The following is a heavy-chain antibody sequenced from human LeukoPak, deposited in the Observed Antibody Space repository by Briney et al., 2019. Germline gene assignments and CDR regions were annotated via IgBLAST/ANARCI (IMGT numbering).Heavy chain of an antibody. CDR1: GGSFSGYY. CDR2: INHSGST. J-gene: IGHJ4*02. Sequence: SETLSLTCAVYGGSFSGYYWSWIRQPPGKGLEWIGEINHSGSTNYNPSLKSRVTISVDTSKNQFSLKLSSVTAADTAVYYCARRTMVRGVAYWGQGTLVTVSS. D-gene: IGHD3-10*01. V-gene: IGHV4-34*01. CDR3: ARRTMVRGVAY.